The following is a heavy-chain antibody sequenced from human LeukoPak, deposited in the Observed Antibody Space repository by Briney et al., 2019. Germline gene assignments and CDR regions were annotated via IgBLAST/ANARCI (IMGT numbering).Heavy chain of an antibody. J-gene: IGHJ4*02. CDR3: AGDTSCPY. CDR2: ISSSSYI. Sequence: GGSLRLSCAASGFTFSNYNMNWVRQAPGKGLEWVSSISSSSYIYYADSVEGRFTISRDNAKNSLYLQMNSLRAEDTAVYYCAGDTSCPYWGQGTLVTVSS. CDR1: GFTFSNYN. V-gene: IGHV3-21*01. D-gene: IGHD2-2*01.